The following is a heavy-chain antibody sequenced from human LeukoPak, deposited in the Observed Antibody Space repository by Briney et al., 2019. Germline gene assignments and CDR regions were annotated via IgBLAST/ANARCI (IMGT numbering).Heavy chain of an antibody. CDR3: SIHAGDWPFWNNYL. Sequence: SETLSLTCTVSGGSIRGCDWNWIRQPPGKGLEWIGYIYYSGHTSNNPSLNSRVTISVDTFKNQFSLKLTSVTAADTAVYYCSIHAGDWPFWNNYLWGRDTLVTVSS. V-gene: IGHV4-59*08. CDR1: GGSIRGCD. J-gene: IGHJ2*01. CDR2: IYYSGHT. D-gene: IGHD1/OR15-1a*01.